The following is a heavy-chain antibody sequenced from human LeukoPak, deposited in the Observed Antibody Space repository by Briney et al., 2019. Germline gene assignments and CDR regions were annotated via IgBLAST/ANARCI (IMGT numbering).Heavy chain of an antibody. Sequence: ASVKVSCKASGFTFTSYYMHWVRQAPGQGLEWMGIINPSGVSTTYAQKVQGRVTMTTDTSASTVYMELSSLRSEDTAVYYCARELSSSCGPFDYGGRGTLVTVSS. J-gene: IGHJ4*02. V-gene: IGHV1-46*03. D-gene: IGHD6-6*01. CDR3: ARELSSSCGPFDY. CDR1: GFTFTSYY. CDR2: INPSGVST.